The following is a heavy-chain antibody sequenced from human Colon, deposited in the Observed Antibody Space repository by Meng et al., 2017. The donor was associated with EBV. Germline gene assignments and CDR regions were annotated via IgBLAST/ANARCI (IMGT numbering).Heavy chain of an antibody. CDR3: ARVGAYCGGDCYHPR. CDR1: GGTLSSRNV. D-gene: IGHD2-21*02. J-gene: IGHJ4*02. CDR2: IYHSGST. Sequence: GRRRASGPGRVSPRGTLSFTCAVSGGTLSSRNVWSWVRQPPGKGLEWIGEIYHSGSTNYNPSLKSRVTISVDESKNQFSLRLSSVTAADTAVYYCARVGAYCGGDCYHPRWGQGTLVTVSS. V-gene: IGHV4-4*03.